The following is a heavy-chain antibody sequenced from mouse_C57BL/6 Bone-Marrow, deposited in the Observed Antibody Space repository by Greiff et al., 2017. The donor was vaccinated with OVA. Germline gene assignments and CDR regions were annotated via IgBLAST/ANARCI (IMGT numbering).Heavy chain of an antibody. CDR2: IYPGSGNT. CDR3: ARSPYGYEVDD. CDR1: GYTFTDYY. J-gene: IGHJ4*01. V-gene: IGHV1-76*01. D-gene: IGHD2-2*01. Sequence: QVQLQQSGAELVRPGASVKLSCKASGYTFTDYYINWVKQRPGQELEWIARIYPGSGNTYYNEKFKSKATLTVDKSSSTAYMQLSSLTSEDSAVYYCARSPYGYEVDDWGQGTSVTVSS.